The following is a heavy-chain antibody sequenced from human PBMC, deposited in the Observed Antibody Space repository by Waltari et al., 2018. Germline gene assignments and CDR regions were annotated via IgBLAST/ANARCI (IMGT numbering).Heavy chain of an antibody. CDR2: IYPGDSDT. V-gene: IGHV5-51*03. CDR3: ASADYDFWSGYIEYFQH. CDR1: GYSFTSYW. J-gene: IGHJ1*01. D-gene: IGHD3-3*01. Sequence: EVQLVQSGAEVKKPGESLKISCKGSGYSFTSYWIGWVRQMPGKGLEWMGIIYPGDSDTRYSPSFQGQVTISADKSISTAYLQWSSLKASDTAMYYCASADYDFWSGYIEYFQHWGQGTWSPSPQ.